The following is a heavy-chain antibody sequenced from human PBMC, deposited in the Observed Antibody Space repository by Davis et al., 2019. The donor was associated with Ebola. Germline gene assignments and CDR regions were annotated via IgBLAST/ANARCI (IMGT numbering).Heavy chain of an antibody. CDR3: ARGPLWFGVYYFDY. D-gene: IGHD3-10*01. CDR1: GFTFSSYA. V-gene: IGHV3-30-3*01. Sequence: GESLKISCAASGFTFSSYAMHWVRQAPGKGLEWVAVISYYGSNKYYADSVKGRFTISRDNSKNTLYLQMNSLRAEDTAVYYCARGPLWFGVYYFDYWGQGTLVTVSS. CDR2: ISYYGSNK. J-gene: IGHJ4*02.